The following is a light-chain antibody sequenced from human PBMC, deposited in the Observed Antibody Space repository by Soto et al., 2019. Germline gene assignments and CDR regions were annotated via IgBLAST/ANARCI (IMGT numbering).Light chain of an antibody. CDR2: DAS. V-gene: IGKV3-11*01. Sequence: EIVLTQSPATLSLSPGERATLSWRASQSVSSYLAWYQQKPGQAPRLLIYDASNRATGIPARFSGSGSGTDFTLTISSLEPEDVAVYYCQQRSNWPPTFGGGTKVEIK. J-gene: IGKJ4*01. CDR3: QQRSNWPPT. CDR1: QSVSSY.